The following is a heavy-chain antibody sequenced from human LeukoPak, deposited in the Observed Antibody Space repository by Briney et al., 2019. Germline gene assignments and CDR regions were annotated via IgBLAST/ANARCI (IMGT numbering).Heavy chain of an antibody. V-gene: IGHV1-69*13. CDR2: IIPIFGTA. Sequence: ASVKVSCKASGGTFSSYAISWVRQAPGQGLEWMGGIIPIFGTANYAQKFQGRVTITADESTSTAYMELSRLRSDDTAVYYCARDVRTYYYDSSGYGYWGQGTLVTVSS. CDR1: GGTFSSYA. CDR3: ARDVRTYYYDSSGYGY. D-gene: IGHD3-22*01. J-gene: IGHJ4*02.